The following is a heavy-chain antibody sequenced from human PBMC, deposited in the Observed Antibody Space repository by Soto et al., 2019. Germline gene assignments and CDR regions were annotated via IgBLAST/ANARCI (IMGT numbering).Heavy chain of an antibody. V-gene: IGHV3-53*01. Sequence: RRLSCAASGFIVSDNYMSWVRQAPGKGLEWVSVIYSGGSTYYADSVKGRFTISRDNSKNTLYLQMNSLRAEDTAVYYCASQAGPKIAARLRYYYYGMDVWGQGTTVTVSS. J-gene: IGHJ6*02. D-gene: IGHD6-6*01. CDR3: ASQAGPKIAARLRYYYYGMDV. CDR2: IYSGGST. CDR1: GFIVSDNY.